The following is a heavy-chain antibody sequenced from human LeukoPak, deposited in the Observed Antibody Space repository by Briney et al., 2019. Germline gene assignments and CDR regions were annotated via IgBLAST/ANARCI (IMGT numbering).Heavy chain of an antibody. CDR2: ISYDGSNK. CDR1: GFTFSSYA. D-gene: IGHD6-19*01. CDR3: AKDSQWLVRRWFDP. J-gene: IGHJ5*02. Sequence: GGSLRLSCAASGFTFSSYAMHWVRQAPGKGLEWVAVISYDGSNKYYADSVKGRFTISRDNSKNTLYLQMNSLRAEDTAVYYCAKDSQWLVRRWFDPWGQGTLVTVSS. V-gene: IGHV3-30*04.